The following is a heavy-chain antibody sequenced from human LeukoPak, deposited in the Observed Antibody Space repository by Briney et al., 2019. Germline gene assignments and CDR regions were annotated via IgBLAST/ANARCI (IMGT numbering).Heavy chain of an antibody. D-gene: IGHD4-17*01. CDR3: AKDESLRD. V-gene: IGHV3-30*18. CDR2: ISYDGSNK. CDR1: GFTVSSNY. J-gene: IGHJ4*02. Sequence: GGSLRLSCAASGFTVSSNYMSWVRQAPGKGLEWVAVISYDGSNKYYADSVKGRFTISRDNSKNTLYLQMNSLRAEDTAVYYCAKDESLRDWGQGTLVTVSS.